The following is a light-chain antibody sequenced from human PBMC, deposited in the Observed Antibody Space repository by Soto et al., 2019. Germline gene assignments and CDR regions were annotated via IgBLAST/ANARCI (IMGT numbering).Light chain of an antibody. CDR1: SGSIASNY. J-gene: IGLJ2*01. CDR2: EDN. V-gene: IGLV6-57*01. CDR3: QSYDSSHHVV. Sequence: NFMLTQPHSVSESPGKTVTISCTRSSGSIASNYVQWYLQRPGSSPTTVIYEDNQRPSGVPDRFSGSIDSSSNSDSLTITGVNTEDEADYHCQSYDSSHHVVFGGGTKVTVL.